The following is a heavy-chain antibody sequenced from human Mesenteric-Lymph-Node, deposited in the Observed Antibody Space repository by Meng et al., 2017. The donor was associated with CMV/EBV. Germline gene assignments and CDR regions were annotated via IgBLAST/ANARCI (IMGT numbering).Heavy chain of an antibody. CDR1: GFTFSNYA. CDR3: AKENRPYSYVFGVDY. V-gene: IGHV3-48*03. J-gene: IGHJ4*02. Sequence: GESLKISCVTSGFTFSNYAMHWVRQAPGQGLEWVSYISSSSTTIYYADSVKGRFTISRDNAKNSLSLQMNSLRTEDTAVYYCAKENRPYSYVFGVDYWGQGTLVTVSS. CDR2: ISSSSTTI. D-gene: IGHD5-18*01.